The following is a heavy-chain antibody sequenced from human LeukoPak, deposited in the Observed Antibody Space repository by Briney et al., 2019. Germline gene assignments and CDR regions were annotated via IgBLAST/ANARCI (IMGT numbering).Heavy chain of an antibody. CDR2: ISGRGDRT. J-gene: IGHJ4*02. V-gene: IGHV3-23*01. CDR1: GFTFINYA. Sequence: GGSLRLSCAASGFTFINYAMTWVRQAPGKGLEWVSGISGRGDRTHYADSVKGRFTISRDNSKNMVYMQMDSLRVEDTALYYCAKTYYYGSGTFSFDHWGQGTLVTVSS. D-gene: IGHD3-10*01. CDR3: AKTYYYGSGTFSFDH.